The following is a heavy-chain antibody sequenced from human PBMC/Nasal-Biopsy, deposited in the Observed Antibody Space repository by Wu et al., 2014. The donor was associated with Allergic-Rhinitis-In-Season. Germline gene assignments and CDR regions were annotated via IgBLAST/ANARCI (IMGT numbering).Heavy chain of an antibody. D-gene: IGHD4-17*01. CDR1: GFSLTTTGMC. J-gene: IGHJ6*02. CDR3: ARSSAVTTSSYFYAMDV. Sequence: ALVKPTQTLTLTCTFSGFSLTTTGMCVNWIRQAPGKALEWLALMDWADDGYYSTSLKTRLTLSKDTSKNQVVLTMTDMDPVDTATYFCARSSAVTTSSYFYAMDVWGPGTTVTVSS. V-gene: IGHV2-70*01. CDR2: MDWADDG.